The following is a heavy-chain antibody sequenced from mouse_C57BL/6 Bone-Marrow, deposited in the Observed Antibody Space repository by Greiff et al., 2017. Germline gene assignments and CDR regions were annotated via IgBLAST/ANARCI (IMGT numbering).Heavy chain of an antibody. J-gene: IGHJ2*01. D-gene: IGHD1-1*01. CDR3: AQALGSSPFDY. V-gene: IGHV1-7*01. CDR1: GYTFTSYW. Sequence: QVQLQQSGAELAKPGASVKLSCKASGYTFTSYWMHWVKQRPGQGLEWIGYINPSSGYTTYTQKFKDKATLTADKSSSTAYMQLSSLTYEDSAVYYCAQALGSSPFDYWGQGTTLTVSS. CDR2: INPSSGYT.